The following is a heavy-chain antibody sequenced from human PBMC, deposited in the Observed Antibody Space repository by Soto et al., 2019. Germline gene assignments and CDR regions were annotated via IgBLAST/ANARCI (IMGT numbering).Heavy chain of an antibody. CDR2: IKQDGSEK. J-gene: IGHJ6*02. D-gene: IGHD2-15*01. Sequence: GGSLRLSCAASGFTFSSYWMSWVRQAPGKGLEWVANIKQDGSEKYYVDSVKGRFTISRDNAKNSLYLQMNSLRAEDTAVYYCARDLALGYCSGGSCPYYYYYYGMGVWGQGTTVTVSS. CDR3: ARDLALGYCSGGSCPYYYYYYGMGV. V-gene: IGHV3-7*01. CDR1: GFTFSSYW.